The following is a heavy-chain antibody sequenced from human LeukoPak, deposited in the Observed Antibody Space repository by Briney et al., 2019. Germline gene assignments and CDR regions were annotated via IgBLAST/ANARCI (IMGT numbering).Heavy chain of an antibody. V-gene: IGHV4-59*01. J-gene: IGHJ5*02. CDR3: VRWRAWFDP. D-gene: IGHD3-3*01. CDR1: GGSISSYY. Sequence: SSETLSLTCTVSGGSISSYYWSWIRQPPGKGLEWIGYIYYSGNTNYNSSLESRVTISVDTSKNQFSLRLNSVTAADTAVYYCVRWRAWFDPWGQGTLVTVSS. CDR2: IYYSGNT.